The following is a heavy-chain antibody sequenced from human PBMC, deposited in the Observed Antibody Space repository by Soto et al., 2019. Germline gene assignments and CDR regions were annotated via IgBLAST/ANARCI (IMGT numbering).Heavy chain of an antibody. D-gene: IGHD2-15*01. J-gene: IGHJ4*02. Sequence: SETLSLTCTVSGASISSYYWSWIRQPPGKGLQWIGYIYYYSGSTNYNPSLKSRVTISVDMSKNMVYLQMNSLRVEDTAVYYCARDQSHCSGGSCYWIDYWGQGTQVTVSS. CDR3: ARDQSHCSGGSCYWIDY. V-gene: IGHV4-59*01. CDR1: GASISSYY. CDR2: IYYYSGST.